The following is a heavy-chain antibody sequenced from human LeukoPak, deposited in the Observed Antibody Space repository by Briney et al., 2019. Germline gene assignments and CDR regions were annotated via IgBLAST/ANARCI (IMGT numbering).Heavy chain of an antibody. J-gene: IGHJ3*02. CDR2: ISAYNGNT. CDR3: ASAIAARLSFDI. D-gene: IGHD6-6*01. CDR1: GYTFTGYY. Sequence: ASVKVSCKASGYTFTGYYMHWVRQAPGQGLEWMGWISAYNGNTNYAQKLQGRVTMTTDTSTSTAYMELRSLRSDDTAVYYCASAIAARLSFDIWGQGTMVTVSS. V-gene: IGHV1-18*04.